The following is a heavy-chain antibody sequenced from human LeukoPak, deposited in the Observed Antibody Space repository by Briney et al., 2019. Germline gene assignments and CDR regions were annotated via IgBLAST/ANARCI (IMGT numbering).Heavy chain of an antibody. D-gene: IGHD2-15*01. CDR2: ISGSGGST. Sequence: TGGSQRLSCAASGFTLSSYAMSWVRQAPGKGLEWVSAISGSGGSTYYADSVKGRFTISRDNSKNTLYLQMNSLRAEDTAVYYCAKDDIMDIVVAVAATALDYWGQGTLVTVSS. J-gene: IGHJ4*02. CDR3: AKDDIMDIVVAVAATALDY. CDR1: GFTLSSYA. V-gene: IGHV3-23*01.